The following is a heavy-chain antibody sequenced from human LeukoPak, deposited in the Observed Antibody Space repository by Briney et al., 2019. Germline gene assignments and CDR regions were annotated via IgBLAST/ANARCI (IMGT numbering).Heavy chain of an antibody. CDR3: ARGRMAVAGSYEY. V-gene: IGHV3-7*05. Sequence: GGSLRLSCAASGISFGSYWMTWVRQAPGKGLECVANIKPDGSEKYYVDSVEGRFTISRDNAKKSLFLEMNSLRPEDTALYYCARGRMAVAGSYEYWGQGTLVTVSS. CDR2: IKPDGSEK. D-gene: IGHD6-19*01. CDR1: GISFGSYW. J-gene: IGHJ4*02.